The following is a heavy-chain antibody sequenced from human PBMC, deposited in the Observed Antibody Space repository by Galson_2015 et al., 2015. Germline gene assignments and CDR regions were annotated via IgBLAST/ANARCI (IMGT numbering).Heavy chain of an antibody. CDR1: GFTFSSYA. V-gene: IGHV3-23*01. CDR3: AKDMGWLAEY. Sequence: SLRLSCAASGFTFSSYAMSWVRQTPGKGLEWVSSIVGSGGSTYYADSVKGRFTISRDNSKNTLNLQMNSLRAEDTAVYHCAKDMGWLAEYWGQGTPVTVSS. D-gene: IGHD5-24*01. CDR2: IVGSGGST. J-gene: IGHJ4*02.